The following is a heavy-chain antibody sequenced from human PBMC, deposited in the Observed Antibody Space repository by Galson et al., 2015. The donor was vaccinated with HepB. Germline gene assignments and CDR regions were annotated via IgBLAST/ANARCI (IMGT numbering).Heavy chain of an antibody. D-gene: IGHD2-21*02. CDR1: GDSVSSYY. J-gene: IGHJ3*02. CDR3: ARSYCGGDCYSGDAFDI. Sequence: TLSLTCTVSGDSVSSYYWGWIRQPPGKGLEWIGSIYYSGSTYYNPSLKSRVTISVDTSKNQFSLKLSSVTAADTAVYYCARSYCGGDCYSGDAFDIWGQGTMVTVSS. CDR2: IYYSGST. V-gene: IGHV4-39*01.